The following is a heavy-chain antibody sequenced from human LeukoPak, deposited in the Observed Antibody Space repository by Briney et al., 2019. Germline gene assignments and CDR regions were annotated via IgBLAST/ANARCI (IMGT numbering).Heavy chain of an antibody. CDR3: ARDTTRDNWFDP. J-gene: IGHJ5*02. V-gene: IGHV1-2*02. D-gene: IGHD1-26*01. CDR2: INPNSGGT. CDR1: GYTXTGYY. Sequence: ASVKVSCKASGYTXTGYYMHWVRQAPGQGLEWMGWINPNSGGTNYAQKFQGRVTMTRDTSISTAYMELSGLRSDDTAVYYCARDTTRDNWFDPWGQGTLVTVSS.